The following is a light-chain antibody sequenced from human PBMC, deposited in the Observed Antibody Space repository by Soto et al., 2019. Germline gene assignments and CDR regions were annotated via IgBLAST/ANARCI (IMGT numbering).Light chain of an antibody. CDR3: SSYTSSTTNV. CDR2: EVS. CDR1: SSDIGGYNF. J-gene: IGLJ1*01. Sequence: QPVLTQPASVSGSPGQSITISCTGTSSDIGGYNFVSWYQQHPGKAPKLMIFEVSKRPSGVSNRFSGSKSGNTASLTISGLQAEDEADYYCSSYTSSTTNVFGTGTKLTVL. V-gene: IGLV2-14*01.